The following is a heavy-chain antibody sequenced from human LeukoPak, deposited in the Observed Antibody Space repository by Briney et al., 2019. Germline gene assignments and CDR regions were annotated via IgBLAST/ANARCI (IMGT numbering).Heavy chain of an antibody. Sequence: SETLSLTCAVSGGSFSGYYWTWIRQPPGKGLEWIGEINHSGSANYNPSLKSRVTISLDTSKNQFSLKLSSVIAADTAVYYCARGGFSLDFDCWGQGTLVTVSS. J-gene: IGHJ4*02. CDR1: GGSFSGYY. D-gene: IGHD3-3*02. CDR3: ARGGFSLDFDC. CDR2: INHSGSA. V-gene: IGHV4-34*01.